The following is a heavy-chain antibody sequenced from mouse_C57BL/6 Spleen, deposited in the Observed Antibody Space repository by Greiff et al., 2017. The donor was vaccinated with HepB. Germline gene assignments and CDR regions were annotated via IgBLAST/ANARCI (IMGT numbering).Heavy chain of an antibody. D-gene: IGHD2-4*01. CDR2: IDPENGDT. CDR1: GFNIKDDY. CDR3: TTGLRVDY. J-gene: IGHJ2*01. V-gene: IGHV14-4*01. Sequence: EVQLQQSGAELVRPGASVKLSCTASGFNIKDDYMHWVKQRPEQGLEWIGWIDPENGDTEYASKFQGKATITADTSSNTAYLQLSSLTSEDTAVYYCTTGLRVDYWGQGTTLTVSS.